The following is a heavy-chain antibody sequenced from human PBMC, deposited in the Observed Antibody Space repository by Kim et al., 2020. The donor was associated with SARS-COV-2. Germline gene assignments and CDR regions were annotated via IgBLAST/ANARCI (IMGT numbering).Heavy chain of an antibody. CDR3: ARDYGDHWDFDL. V-gene: IGHV1-3*01. D-gene: IGHD4-17*01. J-gene: IGHJ2*01. Sequence: ASVKVSCKASGYTFTSYAMHWVRQAPGQRREWMGWINAGNGNTKYSQKFQGRVTITRDTSASTAYMELSSLRSEDTAVYYCARDYGDHWDFDLWGRGTLVTLSS. CDR2: INAGNGNT. CDR1: GYTFTSYA.